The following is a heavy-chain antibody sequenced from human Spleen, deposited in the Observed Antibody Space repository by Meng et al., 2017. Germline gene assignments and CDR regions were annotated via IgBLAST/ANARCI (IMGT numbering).Heavy chain of an antibody. D-gene: IGHD3-3*01. Sequence: TLSLTCAVYGGSFSGYYWSWIRQHPGKGLEWIGDISHTGSTNYNPYLKSRVTILIDTSKNQLSLKLSSVTAADTAVYYCVITIPTPGEYFQHWGRGTLVTVSS. V-gene: IGHV4-34*01. CDR1: GGSFSGYY. CDR2: ISHTGST. CDR3: VITIPTPGEYFQH. J-gene: IGHJ1*01.